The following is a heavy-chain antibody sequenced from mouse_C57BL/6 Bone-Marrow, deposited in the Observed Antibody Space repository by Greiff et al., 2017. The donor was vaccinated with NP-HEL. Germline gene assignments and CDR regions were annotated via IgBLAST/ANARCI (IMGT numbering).Heavy chain of an antibody. V-gene: IGHV2-6-1*01. Sequence: VQLQESGPGLVAPSQSLSITCTVSGFSLTSYGVHWVRQPPGKGLEWLVVIWSDGSTTYNSALKSRLSISKDNSKSQVFLKMNSLQTDDTAMYYCARQGSFPLLEDWYFDVWGTGTTVTVSS. D-gene: IGHD6-1*01. CDR1: GFSLTSYG. CDR3: ARQGSFPLLEDWYFDV. J-gene: IGHJ1*03. CDR2: IWSDGST.